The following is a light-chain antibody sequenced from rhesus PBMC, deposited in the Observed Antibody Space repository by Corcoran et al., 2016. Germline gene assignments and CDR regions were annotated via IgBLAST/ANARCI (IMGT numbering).Light chain of an antibody. Sequence: DIQMTQSPSSLSASVGDKVTITCHASQAIAGWLAWYQQKPGKAPKPLIYYTTSLQSGVPARLSGTGSGADYTLTIRTLQPEDFATYYCQQYYDLPFTFGPGTKLDIK. V-gene: IGKV1-19*01. CDR3: QQYYDLPFT. CDR2: YTT. CDR1: QAIAGW. J-gene: IGKJ3*01.